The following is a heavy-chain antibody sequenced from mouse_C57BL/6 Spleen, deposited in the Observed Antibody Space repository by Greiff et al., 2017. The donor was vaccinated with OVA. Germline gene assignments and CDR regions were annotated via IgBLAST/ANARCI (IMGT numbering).Heavy chain of an antibody. Sequence: DVQLVESGEGLVKPGGSLKLSCAASGFTFSSYAMSWVRQTPEKRLEWVAYISSGGDYIYYADTVKGRFTISRDNARNTLYLQMSSLKSEDTAMYYCTRDNYYGSSLYWYFDVWGTGTTVTVSS. J-gene: IGHJ1*03. CDR2: ISSGGDYI. V-gene: IGHV5-9-1*02. CDR1: GFTFSSYA. CDR3: TRDNYYGSSLYWYFDV. D-gene: IGHD1-1*01.